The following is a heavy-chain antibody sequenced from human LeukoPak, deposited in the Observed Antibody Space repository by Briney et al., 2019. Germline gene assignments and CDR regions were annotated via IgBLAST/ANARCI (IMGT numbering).Heavy chain of an antibody. J-gene: IGHJ4*02. CDR2: IKQDGSEK. Sequence: GGSLRLSCAASGFTFSGYWMSWVRQAPGKGLEWVANIKQDGSEKYYVDSVKGRFTISRDNAKNSLYLQMNSLRAEDTAVYYCAKNIGGFDYWGQGTLVTVSS. D-gene: IGHD4-23*01. CDR3: AKNIGGFDY. CDR1: GFTFSGYW. V-gene: IGHV3-7*03.